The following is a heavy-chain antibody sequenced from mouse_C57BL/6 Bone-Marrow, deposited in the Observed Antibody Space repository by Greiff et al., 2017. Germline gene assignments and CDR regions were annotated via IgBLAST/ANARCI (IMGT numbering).Heavy chain of an antibody. J-gene: IGHJ2*01. CDR2: IYPRSGNT. D-gene: IGHD1-1*01. CDR1: GYTFTSYG. Sequence: QVQLQQSGAELARPGASVKLSCTASGYTFTSYGISWVKQRTGQGLEWIGEIYPRSGNTYYNEKFKGKATLTADKSSSTAYMELRSLTSEDSAFYFCARSGLRYYYGSSSWGQGTTLTVSS. V-gene: IGHV1-81*01. CDR3: ARSGLRYYYGSSS.